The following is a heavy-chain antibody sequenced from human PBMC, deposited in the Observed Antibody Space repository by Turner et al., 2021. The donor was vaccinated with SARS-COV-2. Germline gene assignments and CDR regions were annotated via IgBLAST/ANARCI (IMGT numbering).Heavy chain of an antibody. D-gene: IGHD3-10*01. CDR1: GYTFTDYY. J-gene: IGHJ6*02. CDR3: ATDEAAMVRGVIPYYYYGMDV. Sequence: EVQLVQSGAEVTKPGATVKISCKVSGYTFTDYYMHWVQQAPGKGLEWMGLVDPEDGETIYAEKFQGRVTITADTSTDTAYMELSSLRSEDTAVYYCATDEAAMVRGVIPYYYYGMDVWGQGTTVTVSS. CDR2: VDPEDGET. V-gene: IGHV1-69-2*01.